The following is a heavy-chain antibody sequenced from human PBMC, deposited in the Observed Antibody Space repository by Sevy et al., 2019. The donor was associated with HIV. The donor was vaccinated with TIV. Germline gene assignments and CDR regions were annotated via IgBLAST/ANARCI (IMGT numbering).Heavy chain of an antibody. Sequence: ASVKVSCKASGYTFTNYGITWVRQAPGQGLEWMGWISADNGNTNYAQKFQGRVTMTTETSTRTAYMELRSLTSDDTSEYYCARVPVYGGNSFGAFDIWGQGTMVTVSS. V-gene: IGHV1-18*01. CDR1: GYTFTNYG. J-gene: IGHJ3*02. CDR2: ISADNGNT. D-gene: IGHD4-17*01. CDR3: ARVPVYGGNSFGAFDI.